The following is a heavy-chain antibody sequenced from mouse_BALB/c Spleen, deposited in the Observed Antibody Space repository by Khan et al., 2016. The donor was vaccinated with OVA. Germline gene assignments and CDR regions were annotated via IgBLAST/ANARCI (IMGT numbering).Heavy chain of an antibody. CDR2: VSTGGGYT. CDR3: TRLAYYYDREGFAY. V-gene: IGHV5-6*01. Sequence: EVELVESGGDLVKPGGSLKLSCAASGFTFSTYGMSWVRQPPDKRLEWVATVSTGGGYTYYPASVKGRFTISRDNAKNTLYLQMSGLKSEDTAMFYCTRLAYYYDREGFAYWGQGTLVTVSA. CDR1: GFTFSTYG. D-gene: IGHD1-1*01. J-gene: IGHJ3*01.